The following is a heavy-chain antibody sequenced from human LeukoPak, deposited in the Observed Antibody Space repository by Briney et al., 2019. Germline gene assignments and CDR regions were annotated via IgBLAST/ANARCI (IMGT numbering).Heavy chain of an antibody. CDR2: ISSSGSYI. CDR1: GFTVSNNY. D-gene: IGHD5-24*01. CDR3: AGSRDGYNYRGDY. Sequence: GGSLRLSCAASGFTVSNNYMSWVRQAPGKGLEWVSSISSSGSYIYYADSVKGRFTISRDNAKNSLYLQMNSLRAEDTAVYYCAGSRDGYNYRGDYWGQGTLVTVSS. J-gene: IGHJ4*02. V-gene: IGHV3-21*01.